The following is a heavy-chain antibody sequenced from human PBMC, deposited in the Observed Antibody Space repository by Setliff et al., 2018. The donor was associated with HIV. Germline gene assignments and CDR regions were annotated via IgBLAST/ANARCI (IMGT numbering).Heavy chain of an antibody. V-gene: IGHV4-34*01. Sequence: SETLSLTCTVYGGSFSGYYWSWIRQSPGKGLEWIGEVNHSGSTTYNPSLKSRVTISVDTSKNHFSLKLSSVTAADTAVYYCARGYDGSSWYHYYYYGMDVWGQGTTVTVSS. CDR2: VNHSGST. J-gene: IGHJ6*02. CDR1: GGSFSGYY. CDR3: ARGYDGSSWYHYYYYGMDV. D-gene: IGHD6-13*01.